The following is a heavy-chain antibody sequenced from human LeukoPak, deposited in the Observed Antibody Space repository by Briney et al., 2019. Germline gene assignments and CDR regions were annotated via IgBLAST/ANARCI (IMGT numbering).Heavy chain of an antibody. V-gene: IGHV3-30-3*01. Sequence: GGSLRLSCAASGFTFSSYAMPWVRQAPGKGLEWVAVISYDGSNKYYADSVKGRFTISRDNSKNTLYLQMNSLRAEDTAVYYCARETLTFSGWYYFDYWGQGTLVTVSS. CDR2: ISYDGSNK. CDR3: ARETLTFSGWYYFDY. CDR1: GFTFSSYA. J-gene: IGHJ4*02. D-gene: IGHD6-19*01.